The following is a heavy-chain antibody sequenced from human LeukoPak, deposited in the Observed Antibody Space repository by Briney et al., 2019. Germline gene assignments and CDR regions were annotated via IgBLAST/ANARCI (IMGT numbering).Heavy chain of an antibody. J-gene: IGHJ4*02. CDR3: ASKLTSGY. V-gene: IGHV3-66*01. Sequence: VRQAPGKGLEWVSVIYSGGTTNYADSVKGRFTVYRDNSKNTLYLQMNSLRAEDTAVYYCASKLTSGYWGQGTLVTVSS. D-gene: IGHD4-17*01. CDR2: IYSGGTT.